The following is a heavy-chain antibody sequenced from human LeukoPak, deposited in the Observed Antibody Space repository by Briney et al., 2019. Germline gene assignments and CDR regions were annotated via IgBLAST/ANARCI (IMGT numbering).Heavy chain of an antibody. CDR2: ISVYNGNT. CDR1: GYTFTSYG. D-gene: IGHD2-8*01. Sequence: ASVKVSCKASGYTFTSYGISWVRQAPGQGLEWMGWISVYNGNTDYAQKFKGRLTMSTETSTSTAYMELRSLRSDDTAVYYCVRGAPMVKMDVWGQGTTVTVSS. CDR3: VRGAPMVKMDV. J-gene: IGHJ6*02. V-gene: IGHV1-18*01.